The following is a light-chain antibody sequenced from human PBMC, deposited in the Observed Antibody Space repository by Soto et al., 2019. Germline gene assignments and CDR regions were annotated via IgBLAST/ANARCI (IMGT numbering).Light chain of an antibody. Sequence: DIQMTQSPSTLSASVGDRVTITCRASQSVDTCLAWYQQKPGKAPHLLIYKASSLETGVLSRFSGSRSVTEFTLTISRLQPDDFATYYCQKFYLYPWTFGQGTKVEIK. V-gene: IGKV1-5*03. J-gene: IGKJ1*01. CDR3: QKFYLYPWT. CDR1: QSVDTC. CDR2: KAS.